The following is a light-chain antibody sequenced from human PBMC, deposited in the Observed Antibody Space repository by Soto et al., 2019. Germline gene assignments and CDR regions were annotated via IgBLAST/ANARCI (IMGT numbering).Light chain of an antibody. J-gene: IGKJ4*01. V-gene: IGKV1-39*01. CDR1: QSISSY. CDR3: QQSYTTPLT. Sequence: GGRVTITCRASQSISSYLNWYQQKPGKAPKLLIYAASSLQSGVPSRFSGSGSGTDFTLTISSLQPEDFATYYCQQSYTTPLTFGGGTKVDIK. CDR2: AAS.